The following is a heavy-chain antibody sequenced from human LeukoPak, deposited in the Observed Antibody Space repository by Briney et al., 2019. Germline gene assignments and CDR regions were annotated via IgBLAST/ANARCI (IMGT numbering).Heavy chain of an antibody. J-gene: IGHJ4*02. D-gene: IGHD2-15*01. CDR2: INSDGSST. V-gene: IGHV3-74*01. CDR1: GFTFSGYW. Sequence: GGSLRLSCAASGFTFSGYWMYWVRQAPGKGPVWVSRINSDGSSTSYADSVKGRFTISRDNAKNTLYLQMNSLRAEDTAVYYCARPFLNCSGGSCYDYWGQGTLVTVSS. CDR3: ARPFLNCSGGSCYDY.